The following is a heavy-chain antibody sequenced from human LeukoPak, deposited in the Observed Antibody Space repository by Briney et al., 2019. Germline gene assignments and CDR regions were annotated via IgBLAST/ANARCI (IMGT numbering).Heavy chain of an antibody. Sequence: PSETLSLTCTVSGGSISSSSYYWGWIRQPPGKGLEWIGSIYYSGSTYYNQSLKSRVTISVDTSKNQFSLKLSSVTAADTAVYYCARQAHIVVVPAAPFDYWGQGTLVTVSS. CDR1: GGSISSSSYY. V-gene: IGHV4-39*01. CDR2: IYYSGST. CDR3: ARQAHIVVVPAAPFDY. D-gene: IGHD2-2*01. J-gene: IGHJ4*02.